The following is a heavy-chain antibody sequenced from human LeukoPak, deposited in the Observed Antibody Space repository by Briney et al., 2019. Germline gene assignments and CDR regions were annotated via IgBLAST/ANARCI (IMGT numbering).Heavy chain of an antibody. V-gene: IGHV1-18*01. CDR2: ISAYNGNT. CDR3: ARRSYYGSGSYHLYYFDY. Sequence: ASVKVSCKASGYTFTSYGISWVRQAPGQGLEWMGWISAYNGNTNYAQKLQGRVTMTTDTSTSTAYMELRSLRSDDTAVYYCARRSYYGSGSYHLYYFDYWGQGTLVTVSS. J-gene: IGHJ4*02. D-gene: IGHD3-10*01. CDR1: GYTFTSYG.